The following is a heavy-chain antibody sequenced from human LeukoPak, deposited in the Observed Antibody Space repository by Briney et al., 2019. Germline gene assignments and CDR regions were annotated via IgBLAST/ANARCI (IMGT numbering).Heavy chain of an antibody. Sequence: PGETLRLSCAASGFTFSSYGMSWVRQAPGKGLEWVSAISGSGGSTYYADSVKGRFTISRDNSKNTLYLQMNSLRAEDTAVYYCARVTYGSGTYGAFDYWGQGTLVTVSS. CDR1: GFTFSSYG. V-gene: IGHV3-23*01. CDR2: ISGSGGST. J-gene: IGHJ4*02. CDR3: ARVTYGSGTYGAFDY. D-gene: IGHD3-10*01.